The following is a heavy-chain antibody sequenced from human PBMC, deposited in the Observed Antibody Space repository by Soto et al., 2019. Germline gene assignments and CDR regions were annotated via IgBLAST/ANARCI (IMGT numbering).Heavy chain of an antibody. J-gene: IGHJ4*02. CDR3: VRMPTGGYAFSLDDY. D-gene: IGHD5-12*01. CDR2: INSDGSST. V-gene: IGHV3-74*01. CDR1: GFTFSSYW. Sequence: GSLRLSCAASGFTFSSYWMHWVRQAPGKGLVWVSRINSDGSSTTYADSVKGRFTISRDNAKNTLYLQMNSLRAEDTAVYYCVRMPTGGYAFSLDDYWGQGTLVTVSS.